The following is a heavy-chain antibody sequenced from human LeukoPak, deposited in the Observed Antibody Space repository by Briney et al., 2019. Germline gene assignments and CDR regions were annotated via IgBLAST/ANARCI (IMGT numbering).Heavy chain of an antibody. Sequence: GRSLRLSCAASEFTFSTYGMHWVRQAPGKGLEWVALISYDGSNKHYADSVKGRFTISRDNSNNTLYLQMNSLRTEDTAVYYCARDTILDYWGQGTPVTVSS. CDR3: ARDTILDY. D-gene: IGHD5-24*01. V-gene: IGHV3-30*03. CDR1: EFTFSTYG. CDR2: ISYDGSNK. J-gene: IGHJ4*02.